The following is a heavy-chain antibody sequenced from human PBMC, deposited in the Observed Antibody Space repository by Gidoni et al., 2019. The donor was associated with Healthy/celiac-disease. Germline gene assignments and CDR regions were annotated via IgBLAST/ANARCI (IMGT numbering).Heavy chain of an antibody. Sequence: QLQLQESGPGLVQPSETLSLTCTVSGGSISSSSYYWGWIRQPPWKGLEWIGSIYYSGSTYYNPSRKSRVTISVDTSKNQFSLKLSSVTAADTAVYYCARDLRWELLGNWFDPWGQGTLVTVSS. J-gene: IGHJ5*02. CDR3: ARDLRWELLGNWFDP. CDR1: GGSISSSSYY. D-gene: IGHD1-26*01. V-gene: IGHV4-39*07. CDR2: IYYSGST.